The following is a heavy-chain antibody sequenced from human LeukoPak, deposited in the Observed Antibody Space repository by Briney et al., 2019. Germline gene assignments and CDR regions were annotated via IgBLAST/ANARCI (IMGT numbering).Heavy chain of an antibody. CDR3: ARSGVVVVPAAITTNWFDP. Sequence: ASVKVSCKASGYTFTGYYMHWVRQAPGQGLEWMGWINPNSGGTNYAQKFQGRVTMTRDTSISTAYMELSRLRSDDTVVYYCARSGVVVVPAAITTNWFDPWGQGTLVTVSS. CDR2: INPNSGGT. D-gene: IGHD2-2*02. CDR1: GYTFTGYY. V-gene: IGHV1-2*02. J-gene: IGHJ5*02.